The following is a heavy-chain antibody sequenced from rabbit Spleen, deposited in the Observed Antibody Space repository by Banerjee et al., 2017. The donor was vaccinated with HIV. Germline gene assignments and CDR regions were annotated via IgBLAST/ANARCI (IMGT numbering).Heavy chain of an antibody. Sequence: QSLEESGGALVTPGGTLTLTCTASGFSFSGGAYMCCVRQAPGKGLDWIACIGIRSVTTRDASWAECRFTIPRTSPSPLTRQMSSLTAADTATYFGARVDACDTGFNWGGPGPLVTVS. CDR3: ARVDACDTGFNW. CDR2: IGIRSVTT. CDR1: GFSFSGGAY. D-gene: IGHD6-1*01. J-gene: IGHJ4*01. V-gene: IGHV1S40*01.